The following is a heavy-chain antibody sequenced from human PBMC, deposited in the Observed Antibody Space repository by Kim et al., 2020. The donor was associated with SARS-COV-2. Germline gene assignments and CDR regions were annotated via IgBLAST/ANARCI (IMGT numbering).Heavy chain of an antibody. CDR1: GGSISSSY. J-gene: IGHJ4*01. CDR3: ARGETYYDFWSGYYTVEKFDS. D-gene: IGHD3-3*01. V-gene: IGHV4-59*13. Sequence: SETLSLTCTVSGGSISSSYWSWIRQPPGKGLEWIGYIYYSGSTNYNPSLKSRVTISVDTSKNQFSLKLSSVTAADMAVYYCARGETYYDFWSGYYTVEKFDSWGHGTLVTVSS. CDR2: IYYSGST.